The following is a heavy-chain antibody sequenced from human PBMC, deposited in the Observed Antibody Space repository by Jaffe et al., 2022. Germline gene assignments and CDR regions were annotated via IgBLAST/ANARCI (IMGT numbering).Heavy chain of an antibody. CDR2: IYHSGST. D-gene: IGHD2-21*02. CDR1: GYSISSGYY. J-gene: IGHJ4*02. Sequence: QVQLQESGPGLVKPSETLSLTCAVSGYSISSGYYWGWIRQPPGKGLEWIGSIYHSGSTYYNPSLKSRVTISVDTSKNQFSLKLSSVTAADTAVYYCARARARIIVVVTAPPTYFDYWGQGTLVTVSS. V-gene: IGHV4-38-2*01. CDR3: ARARARIIVVVTAPPTYFDY.